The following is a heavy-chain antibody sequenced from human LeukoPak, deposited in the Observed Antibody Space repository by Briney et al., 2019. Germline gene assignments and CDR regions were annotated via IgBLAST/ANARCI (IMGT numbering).Heavy chain of an antibody. CDR2: IYYSGST. CDR1: GGSISSYY. CDR3: ARVEAGPSSYYFDY. Sequence: SETLSLTCTVSGGSISSYYWSWTRQPPGKGLEWIGYIYYSGSTNYNPSLKSRVTISVDTSKNQFSLKLSSVTAADTAVYYCARVEAGPSSYYFDYWGQGTLVTVSS. D-gene: IGHD6-19*01. V-gene: IGHV4-59*01. J-gene: IGHJ4*02.